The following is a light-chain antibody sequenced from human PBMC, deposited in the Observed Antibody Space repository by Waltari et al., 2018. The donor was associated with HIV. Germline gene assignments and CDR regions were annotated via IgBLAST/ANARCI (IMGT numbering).Light chain of an antibody. CDR3: QQYGSSPYT. J-gene: IGKJ2*01. CDR1: QTVSSSD. Sequence: EIVLTQSPATLSLSPGERATLSCRASQTVSSSDLAWYQQKPGQAPRLLISGASSRATGIPDRFSGSGSGTDFTLTINRLEPEDFAVYYCQQYGSSPYTFGQGTKLEIK. V-gene: IGKV3-20*01. CDR2: GAS.